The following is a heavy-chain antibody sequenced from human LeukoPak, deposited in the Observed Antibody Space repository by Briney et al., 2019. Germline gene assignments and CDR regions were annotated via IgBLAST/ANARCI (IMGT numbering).Heavy chain of an antibody. V-gene: IGHV3-23*01. CDR2: ISGSGGST. D-gene: IGHD2-2*01. CDR1: GFTCSSYA. CDR3: AKDSVAVPAARGFGSRRVFDY. Sequence: QPGRSLRLSSAAAGFTCSSYAMSWVRQPPGKGLEWVAAISGSGGSTYYADSVKRLTTISRDNSKNTRYLQMNSLRAEDTAVYYCAKDSVAVPAARGFGSRRVFDYWGQGTLVTVSS. J-gene: IGHJ4*02.